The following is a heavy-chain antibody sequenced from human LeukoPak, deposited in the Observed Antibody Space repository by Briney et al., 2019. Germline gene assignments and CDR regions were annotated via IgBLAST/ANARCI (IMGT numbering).Heavy chain of an antibody. D-gene: IGHD1-26*01. J-gene: IGHJ4*02. V-gene: IGHV3-74*01. CDR3: ARDLRLLYSGIYYEFFDF. CDR1: GFTFSSYW. CDR2: INSDGSST. Sequence: PGGSLRLSCAASGFTFSSYWKLWVRHAPGKGLMWVSRINSDGSSTRYADSVKGRFTISRDNAKNTLYMQLNSLRAEDTAVYYCARDLRLLYSGIYYEFFDFWGRGTLVSVSS.